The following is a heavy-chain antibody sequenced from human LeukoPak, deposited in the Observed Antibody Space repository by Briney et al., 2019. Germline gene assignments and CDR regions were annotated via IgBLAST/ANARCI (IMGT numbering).Heavy chain of an antibody. V-gene: IGHV3-33*06. CDR1: GFTFSSYG. Sequence: GGSLRLSCAASGFTFSSYGMHWVRQAPGKGLEWVAVIWYDGSNKYYADSVKGRFTISRDNSKNTLYLQMNSLRAEDTAVYYCAKDHRDTVTPESSNWFDPWGQGTLVTVSS. D-gene: IGHD4-11*01. CDR2: IWYDGSNK. J-gene: IGHJ5*02. CDR3: AKDHRDTVTPESSNWFDP.